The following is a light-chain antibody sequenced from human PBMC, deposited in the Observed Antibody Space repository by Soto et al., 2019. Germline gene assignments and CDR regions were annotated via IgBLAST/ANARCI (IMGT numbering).Light chain of an antibody. CDR1: SSDVGGYNY. Sequence: QSALTQPASVSGSPGQSITISCTGTSSDVGGYNYVSWYQQHPGKDPKLMIYDVSDRPSGVSNRFSGSKSGNTASLSISGLQAEDEADYYCSSFTNTYSLAFGGGTKLTVL. V-gene: IGLV2-14*03. J-gene: IGLJ2*01. CDR2: DVS. CDR3: SSFTNTYSLA.